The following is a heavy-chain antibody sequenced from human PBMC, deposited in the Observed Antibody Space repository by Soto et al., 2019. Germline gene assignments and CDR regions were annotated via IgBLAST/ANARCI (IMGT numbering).Heavy chain of an antibody. J-gene: IGHJ4*02. V-gene: IGHV1-18*01. CDR3: ARDDGGYSYGYYFDY. D-gene: IGHD5-18*01. Sequence: QVPLVQPGAEVKKPGASVKVSCKASGYTFTSYGISWVRQAPGQGLEWMGWISAYNGNTNYAQKLQGRVTMTTDTSTSTAYMELRSLRSDDTAVYYCARDDGGYSYGYYFDYWGQGTLVTVSS. CDR1: GYTFTSYG. CDR2: ISAYNGNT.